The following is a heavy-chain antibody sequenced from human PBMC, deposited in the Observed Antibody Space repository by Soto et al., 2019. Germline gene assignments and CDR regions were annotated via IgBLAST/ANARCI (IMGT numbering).Heavy chain of an antibody. CDR2: VYYSGST. V-gene: IGHV4-59*01. CDR3: ATSSRSSWRYYYMDV. Sequence: QVQLQESGPGLVKPSETLSLTCTVSGGSISSSYWSWIRQPPGKGLEYIGYVYYSGSTNYNPSLRRRVTISLDTSKDQLSLTLSSVTAADTAVYYCATSSRSSWRYYYMDVWGKGTTVTVSS. D-gene: IGHD6-6*01. CDR1: GGSISSSY. J-gene: IGHJ6*03.